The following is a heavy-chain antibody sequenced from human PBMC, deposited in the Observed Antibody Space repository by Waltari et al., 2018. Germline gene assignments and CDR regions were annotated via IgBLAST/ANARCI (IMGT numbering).Heavy chain of an antibody. V-gene: IGHV1-24*01. D-gene: IGHD6-19*01. CDR1: GYTLTELS. J-gene: IGHJ4*02. CDR3: ATDASSSSGWEFDY. CDR2: CYPEEGET. Sequence: QVQLVQSGAEVKKPGASVKVSCKVSGYTLTELSMHWVRPLPGKGLEWMGGCYPEEGETSDEQKFQGRVTMTEETSTDTAYMGLSSLRSEDTAVYYCATDASSSSGWEFDYWGQGTLVTVSS.